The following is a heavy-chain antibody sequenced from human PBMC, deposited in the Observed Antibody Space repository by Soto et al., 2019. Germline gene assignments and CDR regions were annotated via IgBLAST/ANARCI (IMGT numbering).Heavy chain of an antibody. Sequence: QVQLVESGGGVVQPGRSLRLSCAASGFTFSSYAMHWVRQAPGKGLEWVAVISYDGSNKYYADSVKGRFTISRDNSKNTLYLQMNSLRAEDTAVYYCAREAGSWDPVYYGGQVTLVTVSS. CDR3: AREAGSWDPVYY. V-gene: IGHV3-30-3*01. CDR2: ISYDGSNK. CDR1: GFTFSSYA. J-gene: IGHJ4*02. D-gene: IGHD1-26*01.